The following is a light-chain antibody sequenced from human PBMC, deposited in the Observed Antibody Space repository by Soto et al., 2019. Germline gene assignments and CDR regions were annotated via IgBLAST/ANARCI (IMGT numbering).Light chain of an antibody. CDR2: DAF. J-gene: IGKJ5*01. V-gene: IGKV3-11*01. CDR1: QSVGSS. Sequence: EIVLTQSTATLSLSPGDRATLSCRANQSVGSSLAWIRQRPGQAPSLVIYDAFNRASGTPARFSGSGSGTDFTLTIRSLESADFAPYYCQHRSTWPMTFGQGTRLEI. CDR3: QHRSTWPMT.